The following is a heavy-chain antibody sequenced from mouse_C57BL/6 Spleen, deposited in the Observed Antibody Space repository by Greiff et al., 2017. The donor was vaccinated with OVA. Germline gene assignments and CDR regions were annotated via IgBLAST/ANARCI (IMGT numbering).Heavy chain of an antibody. V-gene: IGHV5-4*03. J-gene: IGHJ2*02. D-gene: IGHD3-3*01. Sequence: EVKVVESGGGLVKPGGSLKLSCAASGFTFSSYAMSWVRQTPEKRLEWVATISDGGSYTYYPDNVKGRFTISRDNAKNNLYLQMSHLKSEDTAMYYCARGDLNYWGQGTSLTVSS. CDR2: ISDGGSYT. CDR1: GFTFSSYA. CDR3: ARGDLNY.